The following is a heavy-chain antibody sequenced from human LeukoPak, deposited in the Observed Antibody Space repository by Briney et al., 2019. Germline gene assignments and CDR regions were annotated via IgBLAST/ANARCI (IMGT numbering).Heavy chain of an antibody. CDR2: ISGYNGNT. Sequence: ASVKVSCKASGYTLTSYGFRWDRQAPGPGLEWMGWISGYNGNTNYAQNLQGRVTMTIDTSTSTAYMELRSLKSDDTAVYYCARDPAFRGAQMEYWGQGTLVTVSS. CDR3: ARDPAFRGAQMEY. V-gene: IGHV1-18*01. J-gene: IGHJ4*02. CDR1: GYTLTSYG. D-gene: IGHD3-10*01.